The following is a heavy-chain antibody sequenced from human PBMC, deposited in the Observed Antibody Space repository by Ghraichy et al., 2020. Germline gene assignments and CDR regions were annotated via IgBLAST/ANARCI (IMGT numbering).Heavy chain of an antibody. J-gene: IGHJ3*02. CDR1: VGSVSSGSYY. D-gene: IGHD5-18*01. CDR2: IYYSGST. CDR3: ARESRGYGDAFDI. Sequence: SQTLSLTCTFSVGSVSSGSYYCSWIRQPPGKGLEWIGYIYYSGSTNYNPSLKSRVTISVDTSKNQFALKLSSVTAADTAVYYCARESRGYGDAFDIWGQGTMVTVSS. V-gene: IGHV4-61*01.